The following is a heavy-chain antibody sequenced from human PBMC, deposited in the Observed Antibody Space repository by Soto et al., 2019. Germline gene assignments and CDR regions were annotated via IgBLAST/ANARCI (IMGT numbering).Heavy chain of an antibody. CDR1: GFSLSTTGVG. J-gene: IGHJ6*02. D-gene: IGHD2-21*01. V-gene: IGHV2-5*02. CDR2: IYWDDDK. CDR3: VQSRCGGDCLQSYSSHSYYGLDV. Sequence: QITLKESGPTLVKPTQTLTLTCTFSGFSLSTTGVGVGWIRQPPGKALEWLALIYWDDDKRYNPSLKSRLTITKDNAKNQVVLTMTNMDPVDTATYYCVQSRCGGDCLQSYSSHSYYGLDVWAKGPRSPSP.